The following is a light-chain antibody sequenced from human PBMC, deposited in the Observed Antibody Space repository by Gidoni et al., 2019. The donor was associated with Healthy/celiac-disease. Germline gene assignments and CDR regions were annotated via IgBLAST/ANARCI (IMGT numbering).Light chain of an antibody. CDR2: DAS. V-gene: IGKV1-33*01. CDR3: QQYDNLP. J-gene: IGKJ2*01. Sequence: DIQMTQSPSSLSASVGDRVTITCQASQDISNYLNWYQQKPGKAPKLLIYDASNLETGVPSRFSGSGSGTDFTFTISSLQPEDIATYYCQQYDNLPFGQXTNLEIK. CDR1: QDISNY.